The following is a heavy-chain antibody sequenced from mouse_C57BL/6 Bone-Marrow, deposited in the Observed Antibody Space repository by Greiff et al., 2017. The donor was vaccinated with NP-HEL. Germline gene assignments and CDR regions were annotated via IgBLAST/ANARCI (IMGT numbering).Heavy chain of an antibody. J-gene: IGHJ2*01. CDR1: GFTFRSYA. CDR2: ISSGGDYI. D-gene: IGHD1-1*01. V-gene: IGHV5-9-1*02. Sequence: DVKLVESGEGLVKPGGSLKLSCAASGFTFRSYAMSWVRQTPEKRLEWVAYISSGGDYIYYADTVKGRFTISRDNARNTLYLQMSSLKSEDTAMYYCTRAYYYGSSYGYFDYWGQGTTLTVSS. CDR3: TRAYYYGSSYGYFDY.